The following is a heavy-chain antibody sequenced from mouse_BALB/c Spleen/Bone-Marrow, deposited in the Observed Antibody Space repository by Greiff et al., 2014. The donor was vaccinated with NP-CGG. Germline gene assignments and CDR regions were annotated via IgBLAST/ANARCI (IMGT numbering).Heavy chain of an antibody. D-gene: IGHD1-1*01. Sequence: QVQLKQSGAELARPGASVKLSCKASGYTFTSYWMQWVKQRPGQGLEWIGAIYPGDGDARYTQKFKGKATLTADQSSSTAYMQLTSLASEDSAVYYCAREDYYYGYAMDYWGQGTSVTVSS. J-gene: IGHJ4*01. CDR2: IYPGDGDA. CDR1: GYTFTSYW. CDR3: AREDYYYGYAMDY. V-gene: IGHV1-87*01.